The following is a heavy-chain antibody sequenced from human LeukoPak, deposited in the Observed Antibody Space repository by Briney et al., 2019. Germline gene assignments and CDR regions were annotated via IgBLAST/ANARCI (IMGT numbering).Heavy chain of an antibody. V-gene: IGHV3-48*01. Sequence: GGSLRLSCAASGLTISSYSMNWVRQAPGKGLQWVSYISSSSSTIYYADSVKGRFTISRDNSKNTLYLQMNSLRAEDTAVYYCAKDLRYYYGSGKDYYYMDVWGKGTTVTISS. CDR1: GLTISSYS. D-gene: IGHD3-10*01. CDR2: ISSSSSTI. J-gene: IGHJ6*03. CDR3: AKDLRYYYGSGKDYYYMDV.